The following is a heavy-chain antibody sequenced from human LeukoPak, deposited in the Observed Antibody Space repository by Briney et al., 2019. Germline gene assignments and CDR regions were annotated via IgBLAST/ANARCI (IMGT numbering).Heavy chain of an antibody. V-gene: IGHV3-30*02. J-gene: IGHJ4*02. D-gene: IGHD3-22*01. CDR1: GFTFSNYG. CDR2: IRYDGSHQ. CDR3: ARRDSSGYYLYYFDY. Sequence: PGGSLRLSCAASGFTFSNYGMHWVRQAPGKGLEWVSFIRYDGSHQYYADSVKGRFTISRDNAKNSLYLQMNSLRAEDTAVYYCARRDSSGYYLYYFDYWGQGTLVTVSS.